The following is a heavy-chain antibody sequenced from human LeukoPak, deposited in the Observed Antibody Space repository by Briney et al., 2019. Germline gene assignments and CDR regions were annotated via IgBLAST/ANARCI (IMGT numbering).Heavy chain of an antibody. V-gene: IGHV1-2*06. CDR3: ARSQHYDILTGYYSSGMDV. D-gene: IGHD3-9*01. CDR2: INPNSGGT. CDR1: GYTFTGYY. Sequence: ASVKVSCKASGYTFTGYYMHWVRQAPGQGPEWMGRINPNSGGTNYAQKFQGRVTMTRDTSISTAYMELSRLRSDDTAVYYCARSQHYDILTGYYSSGMDVWGQGTTVTVSS. J-gene: IGHJ6*02.